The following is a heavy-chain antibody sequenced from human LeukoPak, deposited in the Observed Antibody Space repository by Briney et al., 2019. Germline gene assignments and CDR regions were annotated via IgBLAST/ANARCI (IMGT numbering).Heavy chain of an antibody. V-gene: IGHV4-59*11. Sequence: SETLSLTCTVSGGSISSHYWSWIRQPPGKGLEWIGYIYYSGSTNYNPPLKSRVTISVDTSKNQFSLKLSSVTAADTAVYYCARLAAAGSLRYYYYMDVWGKGTTVTVSS. D-gene: IGHD6-13*01. CDR3: ARLAAAGSLRYYYYMDV. J-gene: IGHJ6*03. CDR2: IYYSGST. CDR1: GGSISSHY.